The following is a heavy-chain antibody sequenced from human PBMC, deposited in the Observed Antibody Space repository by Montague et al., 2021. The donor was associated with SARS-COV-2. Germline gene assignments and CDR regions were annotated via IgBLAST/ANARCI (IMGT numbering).Heavy chain of an antibody. CDR1: GDSVSRNSAA. D-gene: IGHD1-26*01. CDR2: TYDRSKWYN. V-gene: IGHV6-1*01. CDR3: ARTSASSDY. Sequence: CAISGDSVSRNSAAGNGIRQSPSRGIEGLGRTYDRSKWYNDYAVSVKSRITINPDTSKNQISLQLNSVTPEDTAVYYCARTSASSDYWDQGTLVTVSS. J-gene: IGHJ4*02.